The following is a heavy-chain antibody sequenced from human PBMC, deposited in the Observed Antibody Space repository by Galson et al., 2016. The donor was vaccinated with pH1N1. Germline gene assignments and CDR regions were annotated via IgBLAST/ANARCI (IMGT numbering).Heavy chain of an antibody. V-gene: IGHV3-9*01. CDR3: AKADGYYSGYFDY. Sequence: SLRLSCAASGFTFDDYAMHWVRQAPGKGLEWVSGISWNSGSIGYADSVKGRFTISRDNAKNSLYLRMNSLRAEDTALYYCAKADGYYSGYFDYWGQGTLVTVSS. J-gene: IGHJ4*02. CDR1: GFTFDDYA. CDR2: ISWNSGSI. D-gene: IGHD3-3*01.